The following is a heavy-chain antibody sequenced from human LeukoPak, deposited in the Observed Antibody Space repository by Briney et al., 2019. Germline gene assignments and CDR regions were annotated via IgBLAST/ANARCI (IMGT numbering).Heavy chain of an antibody. D-gene: IGHD4-11*01. CDR3: ASVYSNYPYFDY. CDR2: IYHSGST. Sequence: SETLSLTCTVSGYSISSGYYWGWIRQPPGKGLEWIGSIYHSGSTYYNPSLKSRVTISVDRSKNQFSLKLSSVTAADTAVYYCASVYSNYPYFDYWGQGTLVTVSS. CDR1: GYSISSGYY. V-gene: IGHV4-38-2*02. J-gene: IGHJ4*02.